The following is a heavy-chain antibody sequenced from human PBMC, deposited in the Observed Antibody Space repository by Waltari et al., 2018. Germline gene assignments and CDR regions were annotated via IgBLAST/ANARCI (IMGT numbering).Heavy chain of an antibody. J-gene: IGHJ4*02. Sequence: QVQLVQSGPEVKKPGASVKVSCKTSGYTTGNYIHWVRQAPGQGLEWLGLINPNSGGTDYAEKVQDMVTLTRDTSISTVYMELSSLRSDDTAVYYCARVWFHSGFDFWGQGTLVAVTS. CDR1: GYTTGNY. CDR3: ARVWFHSGFDF. D-gene: IGHD1-26*01. CDR2: INPNSGGT. V-gene: IGHV1-2*02.